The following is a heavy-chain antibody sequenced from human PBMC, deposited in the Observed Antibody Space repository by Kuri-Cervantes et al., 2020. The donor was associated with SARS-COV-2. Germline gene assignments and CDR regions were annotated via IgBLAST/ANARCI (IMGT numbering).Heavy chain of an antibody. J-gene: IGHJ5*02. CDR3: ARDILSSDSWSGYYGPPGRWFDP. V-gene: IGHV4-59*01. CDR1: GGSINNYY. CDR2: ISYSGNT. Sequence: SETLSLTCTVSGGSINNYYWSWTRQPPGKGLEWIGYISYSGNTNYNPSLKSRVTISIDTAKNRFSLKLRSVTAADTAVYYCARDILSSDSWSGYYGPPGRWFDPWGQGTLVTVSS. D-gene: IGHD3-3*01.